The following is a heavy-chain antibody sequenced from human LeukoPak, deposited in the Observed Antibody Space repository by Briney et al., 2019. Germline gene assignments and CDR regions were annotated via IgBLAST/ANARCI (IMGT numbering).Heavy chain of an antibody. D-gene: IGHD4-17*01. CDR2: ISDSGGST. V-gene: IGHV3-23*01. J-gene: IGHJ4*02. CDR3: AKDKSPYGDGFDY. Sequence: GGSLRLSCAASGFTFSSYAMSWVRQAPGKGLEWVSAISDSGGSTYYADSVKGRFTISRDNSKNTLYLQMNSLRAEDTAVYYCAKDKSPYGDGFDYWGQGTLVTVSS. CDR1: GFTFSSYA.